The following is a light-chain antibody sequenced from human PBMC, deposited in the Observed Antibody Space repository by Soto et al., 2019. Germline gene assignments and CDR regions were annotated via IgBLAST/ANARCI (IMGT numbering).Light chain of an antibody. Sequence: QSALTQPPSASGTPGQRVTISCSGSSSNIGGNAVNWYQQLPGTAPKLLIYSDNQRPSGVPDRFSGSKSGTSASLAISGLQSEDEADYYCATWDDSLNGYVFATGTKLTVL. CDR3: ATWDDSLNGYV. J-gene: IGLJ1*01. CDR1: SSNIGGNA. CDR2: SDN. V-gene: IGLV1-44*01.